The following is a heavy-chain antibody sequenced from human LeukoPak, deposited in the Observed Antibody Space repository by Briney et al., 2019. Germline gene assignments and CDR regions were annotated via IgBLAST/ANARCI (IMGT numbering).Heavy chain of an antibody. CDR2: VSYDGSNK. V-gene: IGHV3-30*04. D-gene: IGHD5-18*01. CDR3: ARDSASGYSY. J-gene: IGHJ4*02. CDR1: VFTCSSYA. Sequence: GGSLRLSCAASVFTCSSYAMHWVRQAPGKGLEWVAVVSYDGSNKYYADSVKGRFTISRDNSKNTLYLQMNSLRAEDTAVYYCARDSASGYSYWGQGTLVTVSS.